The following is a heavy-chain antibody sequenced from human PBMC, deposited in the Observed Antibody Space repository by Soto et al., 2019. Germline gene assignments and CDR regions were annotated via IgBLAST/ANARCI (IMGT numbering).Heavy chain of an antibody. CDR3: TRGPYDSSGWYAQH. Sequence: EVQLVESGGGLVQPGGSLKLSCAASGFSFSGSALHWVRQASGKGLEWVGRIRSKANNYATTYDASVKGRFTISRDDSXSTAYLQMNSLKIEDTGVYYCTRGPYDSSGWYAQHWGQGTLLTVSS. D-gene: IGHD6-19*01. CDR2: IRSKANNYAT. J-gene: IGHJ1*01. V-gene: IGHV3-73*01. CDR1: GFSFSGSA.